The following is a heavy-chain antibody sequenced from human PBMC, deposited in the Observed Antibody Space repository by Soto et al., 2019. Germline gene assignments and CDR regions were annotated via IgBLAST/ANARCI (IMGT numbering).Heavy chain of an antibody. J-gene: IGHJ6*02. CDR3: ARALITFGGVIVTYYYGMDV. D-gene: IGHD3-16*02. V-gene: IGHV1-69*13. CDR1: GGTIRSYA. Sequence: SVKVSCKASGGTIRSYAISWVRQAPGQGLEWMGGIIPIFGTANYAQKFQGRVTITADESTSTAYMELSSLRSEDTAVYYCARALITFGGVIVTYYYGMDVWGQGTTVTVSS. CDR2: IIPIFGTA.